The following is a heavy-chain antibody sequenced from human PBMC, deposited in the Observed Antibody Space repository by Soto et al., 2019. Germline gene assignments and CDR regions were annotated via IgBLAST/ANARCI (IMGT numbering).Heavy chain of an antibody. D-gene: IGHD6-13*01. J-gene: IGHJ5*02. Sequence: GGSLRLSCAASGFTFSSYAMSWVRQAPGKGLEWVSAISGSGGSTYYADSVKGRFTISRDNSKNTLYLQMNSLRAEDTAVYYCAKASTSPGIAADPARLYWPLWFDPWGQGTLVTVSS. V-gene: IGHV3-23*01. CDR1: GFTFSSYA. CDR2: ISGSGGST. CDR3: AKASTSPGIAADPARLYWPLWFDP.